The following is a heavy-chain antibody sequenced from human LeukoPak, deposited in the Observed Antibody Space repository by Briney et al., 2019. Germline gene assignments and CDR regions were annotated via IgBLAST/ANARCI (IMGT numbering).Heavy chain of an antibody. CDR3: ATYSSSLDAFDI. Sequence: SETLSLTCTVSGGSISSYYWSWIRQPPGQGLEWIGYIYTSGSTNYNPSLKSRVTISVDTSKNQFSLKLSSVTAADTAVYYCATYSSSLDAFDIWGQGTMVTVSS. V-gene: IGHV4-4*09. CDR2: IYTSGST. CDR1: GGSISSYY. J-gene: IGHJ3*02. D-gene: IGHD6-6*01.